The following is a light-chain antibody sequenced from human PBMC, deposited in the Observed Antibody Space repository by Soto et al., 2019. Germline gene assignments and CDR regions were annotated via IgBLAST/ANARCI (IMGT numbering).Light chain of an antibody. V-gene: IGKV3-15*01. CDR2: GAS. CDR3: QYYHSSTQYT. J-gene: IGKJ2*01. CDR1: QSVSSS. Sequence: EIEMTQSPATLSVSPGDRATLSCRASQSVSSSLAWYQQKPGQAPRLLIYGASTMATGLPARFSGSGSGTELKLTLSSVQSEYFAFYYCQYYHSSTQYTFGQGTKLEIK.